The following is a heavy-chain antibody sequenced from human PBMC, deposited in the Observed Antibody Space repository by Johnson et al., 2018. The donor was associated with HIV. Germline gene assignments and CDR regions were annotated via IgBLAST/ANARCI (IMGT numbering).Heavy chain of an antibody. J-gene: IGHJ3*02. V-gene: IGHV3-7*03. Sequence: VQLVETGGGVVQPGRSLRLSCEGSGFTFSSFAIHWVRPAPGKGLEWVANIKHAGSEKYYVDAVKVRFTISRDNAKNSLYMQMNSLRAEDTAVYYCASCEYSSPRGAFDIWGQGTMVTVSS. CDR3: ASCEYSSPRGAFDI. D-gene: IGHD6-6*01. CDR1: GFTFSSFA. CDR2: IKHAGSEK.